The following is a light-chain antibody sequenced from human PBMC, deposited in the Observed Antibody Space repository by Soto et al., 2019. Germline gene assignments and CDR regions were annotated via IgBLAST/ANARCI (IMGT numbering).Light chain of an antibody. J-gene: IGKJ1*01. Sequence: EVVMTQSPATLSVSPGERATHSCRASQSVSNNLAWFQQKPGQAPRLLIYHASTRATGIPARFSCNGSGTEFTLIISSLQSEDFAVYYCQQYNNWWTFGQGTK. CDR1: QSVSNN. V-gene: IGKV3-15*01. CDR2: HAS. CDR3: QQYNNWWT.